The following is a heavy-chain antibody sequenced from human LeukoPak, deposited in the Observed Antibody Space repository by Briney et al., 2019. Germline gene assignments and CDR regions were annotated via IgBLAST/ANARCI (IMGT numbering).Heavy chain of an antibody. CDR2: ISSSGSTI. V-gene: IGHV3-48*03. Sequence: GGSLRLSCAASGFTFSSYEMNWVRQAPGKGLEWVSYISSSGSTIYYADSVKGRFTISRDNAKNSLYLQMNSLRAEDTAVYYCATLDSSREYFQHWGQGTLVTVSS. J-gene: IGHJ1*01. CDR3: ATLDSSREYFQH. CDR1: GFTFSSYE. D-gene: IGHD6-6*01.